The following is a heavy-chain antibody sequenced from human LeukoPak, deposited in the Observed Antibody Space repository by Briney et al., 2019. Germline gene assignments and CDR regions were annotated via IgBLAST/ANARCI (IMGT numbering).Heavy chain of an antibody. Sequence: ASVKVSCKASGYTFITYGLSWVRQAPGQGLEWMGWINPNSGGTNYAQKFQGRVTMTRDTSISTAYMELSRLRSDDTAVYYCARGFDYDSSGYYDAFDIWGQGTMVTVSS. D-gene: IGHD3-22*01. CDR2: INPNSGGT. CDR3: ARGFDYDSSGYYDAFDI. J-gene: IGHJ3*02. V-gene: IGHV1-2*02. CDR1: GYTFITYG.